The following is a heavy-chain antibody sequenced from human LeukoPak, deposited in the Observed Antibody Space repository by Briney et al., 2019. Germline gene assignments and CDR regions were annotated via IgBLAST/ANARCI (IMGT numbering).Heavy chain of an antibody. V-gene: IGHV4-34*01. CDR3: ARGWNYYDSSGYLYRH. CDR2: INHSGST. Sequence: PSETLSLTCAVYGGSFSSYYWSWIRQPPGKGLEWIGEINHSGSTNYNPSLKSRVTISVDTSKNQFSLKLSSVTAADTAVYYCARGWNYYDSSGYLYRHWGQGTLVTVSS. D-gene: IGHD3-22*01. J-gene: IGHJ4*02. CDR1: GGSFSSYY.